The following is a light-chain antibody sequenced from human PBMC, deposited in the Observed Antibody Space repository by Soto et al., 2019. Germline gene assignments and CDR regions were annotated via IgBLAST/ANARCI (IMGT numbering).Light chain of an antibody. V-gene: IGKV1-5*03. CDR2: RAS. J-gene: IGKJ3*01. CDR1: QSISDW. CDR3: QQYNSYSPIT. Sequence: DIQMTQSPSTLSASVGDRVIIICRASQSISDWLAWYQQKPGKAPKLLIYRASRLETGVPSRFSGSGSGTEFTLTISSLQPDDFATYYCQQYNSYSPITFGPGTRLDVK.